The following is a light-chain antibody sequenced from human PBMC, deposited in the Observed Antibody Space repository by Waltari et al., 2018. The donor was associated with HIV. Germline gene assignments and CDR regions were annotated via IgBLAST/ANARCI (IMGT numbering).Light chain of an antibody. V-gene: IGKV3-11*01. CDR3: QQRANWPLS. CDR2: DAS. Sequence: ILLTQSPGTVSLSPGDRVTLSCSASQSVAIYLAWYRQVPGQPPRLLIYDASNRATDVPARFSGSGSGTDFNLTISSLEPDDFAIYYCQQRANWPLSFGGGTRVEI. J-gene: IGKJ4*01. CDR1: QSVAIY.